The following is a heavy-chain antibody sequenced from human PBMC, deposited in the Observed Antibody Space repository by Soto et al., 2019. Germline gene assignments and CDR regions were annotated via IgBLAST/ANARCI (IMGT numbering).Heavy chain of an antibody. Sequence: SETVSLTCTVSGGSISSGDYYWSWIRQPPGKGLEWIGYIYYSGSTYYNPSLKSRVTISVDTSKNQFSLKLSSVTAADTAVYYCARSVTIFGVVTDPPRDNWFDPWGQGTLVTVSA. J-gene: IGHJ5*02. CDR3: ARSVTIFGVVTDPPRDNWFDP. V-gene: IGHV4-30-4*01. CDR2: IYYSGST. CDR1: GGSISSGDYY. D-gene: IGHD3-3*01.